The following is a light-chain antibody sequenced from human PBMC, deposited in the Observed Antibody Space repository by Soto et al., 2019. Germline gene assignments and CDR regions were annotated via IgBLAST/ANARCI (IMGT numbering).Light chain of an antibody. V-gene: IGKV3-20*01. CDR1: QSVGSSY. J-gene: IGKJ5*01. CDR2: AAS. Sequence: EIVLTQSPGTLSLSPGERATLSCRASQSVGSSYLAWYQQKPGQAPRLLIYAASSRATGVPERFSGSGSGTDFTLTISSPEPEDFAVYYCQQYCISPPNTFGQGTRLEIK. CDR3: QQYCISPPNT.